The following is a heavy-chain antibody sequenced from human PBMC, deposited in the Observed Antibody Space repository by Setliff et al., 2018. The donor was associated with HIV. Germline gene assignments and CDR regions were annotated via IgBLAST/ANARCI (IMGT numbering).Heavy chain of an antibody. D-gene: IGHD2-15*01. V-gene: IGHV1-69*05. CDR2: IIPMYGVT. CDR1: GGTFSSYV. Sequence: ASVKVSCKASGGTFSSYVISWVRQAPGQGPEWMGGIIPMYGVTNYAQKFQGRVTITTDESTGTAYMELSSLRSEDTAVYYWALXXXXXGNCWSSASLPXAGWFDPXXQGTLVTVSS. CDR3: ALXXXXXGNCWSSASLPXAGWFDP. J-gene: IGHJ5*02.